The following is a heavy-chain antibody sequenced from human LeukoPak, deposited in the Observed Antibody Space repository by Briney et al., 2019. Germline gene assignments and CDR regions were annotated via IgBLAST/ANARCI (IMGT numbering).Heavy chain of an antibody. Sequence: ASVKVSCKVSGYILTELSMHWVRQAPGKGLEWMGGFDPEDGETIYAQKFQGRVTMTEDTSTDTAYMELSSLRSEDTAVYYCAIRSVYCSGGSCQIDYWGQGTLVTVSS. V-gene: IGHV1-24*01. D-gene: IGHD2-15*01. J-gene: IGHJ4*02. CDR1: GYILTELS. CDR3: AIRSVYCSGGSCQIDY. CDR2: FDPEDGET.